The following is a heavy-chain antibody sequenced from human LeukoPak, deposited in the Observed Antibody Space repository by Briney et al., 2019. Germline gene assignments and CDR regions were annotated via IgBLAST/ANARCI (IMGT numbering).Heavy chain of an antibody. CDR1: GFTFSSYW. CDR3: AKSIYGLHDAFDV. J-gene: IGHJ3*01. CDR2: INSDGSST. V-gene: IGHV3-74*01. Sequence: GGSLRLSCAASGFTFSSYWMHWVRQAPGKGLVWVSRINSDGSSTSYADSVKGRFTISRDNAKNTLYLQMSSPRADDTAVYYCAKSIYGLHDAFDVWGQGTMVTVSS. D-gene: IGHD2/OR15-2a*01.